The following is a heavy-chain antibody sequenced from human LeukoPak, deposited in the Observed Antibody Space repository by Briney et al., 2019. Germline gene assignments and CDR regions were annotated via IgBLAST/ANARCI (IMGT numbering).Heavy chain of an antibody. J-gene: IGHJ4*02. CDR3: ARDLGGIAAAGTTAWDY. CDR2: ISAYNGNT. D-gene: IGHD6-13*01. CDR1: GGTFSSYA. V-gene: IGHV1-18*01. Sequence: ASVKVSCKASGGTFSSYAISWVRQAPGQGLEWMGWISAYNGNTNYAQKLQGRVTMTTDTSTSTAYMELRSLRSDDTAVYYCARDLGGIAAAGTTAWDYWGQGTLVTVSS.